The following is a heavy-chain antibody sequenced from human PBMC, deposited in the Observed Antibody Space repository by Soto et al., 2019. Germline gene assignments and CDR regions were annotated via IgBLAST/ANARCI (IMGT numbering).Heavy chain of an antibody. D-gene: IGHD6-19*01. J-gene: IGHJ4*02. CDR1: GFTFSSYA. Sequence: GESLKISCAASGFTFSSYAMSWVRQAPGKGLEWVSAISGSGGSTYYADSVKGRFTISRDNSKNTLYLQMNSLRAEDTAVYYCAKGSNIGAVADENFDYWGQGTLVTVSS. CDR3: AKGSNIGAVADENFDY. CDR2: ISGSGGST. V-gene: IGHV3-23*01.